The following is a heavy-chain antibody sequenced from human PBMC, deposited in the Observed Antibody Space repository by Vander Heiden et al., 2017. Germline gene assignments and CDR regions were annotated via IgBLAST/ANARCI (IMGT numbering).Heavy chain of an antibody. V-gene: IGHV5-51*01. CDR1: GYIFISYW. J-gene: IGHJ6*02. CDR3: ARLAFRGGGLDV. D-gene: IGHD2-15*01. Sequence: EVQLVQSGAEVKQPGESLRISCKTSGYIFISYWIAWVRQKPGKGLEWMGLIFPDDSDARYSPSFQGQVTISADKSSDTVSLRWSGLKASDSGIYYCARLAFRGGGLDVWGQGTTVSVSS. CDR2: IFPDDSDA.